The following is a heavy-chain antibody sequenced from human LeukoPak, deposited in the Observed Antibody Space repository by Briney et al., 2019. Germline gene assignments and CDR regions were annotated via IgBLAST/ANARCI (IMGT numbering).Heavy chain of an antibody. CDR1: GFTFSSYS. D-gene: IGHD6-13*01. J-gene: IGHJ6*03. CDR3: AREAPSSWYPDPNYYYYYYMDV. V-gene: IGHV3-21*01. Sequence: PGGSLRLSCAASGFTFSSYSMNWVRQAPGKGLEWVSSISSSSSYIYYADSVKGRFTISRDNAKNSLYLQMNSLRAEDTAVYYCAREAPSSWYPDPNYYYYYYMDVWGKGTTVTVSS. CDR2: ISSSSSYI.